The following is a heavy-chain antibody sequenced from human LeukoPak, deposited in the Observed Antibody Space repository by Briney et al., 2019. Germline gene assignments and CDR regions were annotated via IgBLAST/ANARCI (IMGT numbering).Heavy chain of an antibody. J-gene: IGHJ2*01. CDR2: INYSGST. V-gene: IGHV4-59*01. Sequence: SETLSLTCTVSGGSISSYYWSWIRQPPGKGLEWIGYINYSGSTKYNPSLKSRVTISADTSKNQFSLKLSSVTAADTAVYYCVRDGYFDLWGRVTLVTVSS. CDR3: VRDGYFDL. CDR1: GGSISSYY.